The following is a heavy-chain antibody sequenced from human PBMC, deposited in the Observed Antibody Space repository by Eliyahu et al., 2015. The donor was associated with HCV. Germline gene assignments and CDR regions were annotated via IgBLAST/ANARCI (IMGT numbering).Heavy chain of an antibody. CDR3: ARGPRGPGYSSSWTTGVFGY. CDR2: INPSGGST. Sequence: QVQLVQSGAEVKKPGASVKVSCKASGYTFTSYYMHWVRQAPGQGLEWMGIINPSGGSTSYAQKFQGRVTMTRDTSTSTVYMELSSLRSEDTAVYYCARGPRGPGYSSSWTTGVFGYWGQGTLVTVSS. J-gene: IGHJ4*02. CDR1: GYTFTSYY. V-gene: IGHV1-46*01. D-gene: IGHD6-13*01.